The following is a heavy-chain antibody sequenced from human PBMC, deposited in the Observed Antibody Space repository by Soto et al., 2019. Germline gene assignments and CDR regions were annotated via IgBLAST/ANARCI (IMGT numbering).Heavy chain of an antibody. D-gene: IGHD2-2*01. Sequence: QVQLVQSGAEVKKPGSPVKVSCKASGGTFSSYAISWVRQAPGQGLEWMGGILPIFGTANYARKFQGRVTITADRSTSTAYMELSSLRAEDTAVYYCARASTRTGPCGSVSCPRMGVWGQGTTVTVSS. V-gene: IGHV1-69*06. J-gene: IGHJ6*02. CDR2: ILPIFGTA. CDR1: GGTFSSYA. CDR3: ARASTRTGPCGSVSCPRMGV.